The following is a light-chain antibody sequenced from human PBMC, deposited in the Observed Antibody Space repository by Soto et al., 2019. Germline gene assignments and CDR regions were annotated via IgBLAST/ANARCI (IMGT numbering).Light chain of an antibody. CDR3: QQSYSAPPWT. CDR2: DAS. V-gene: IGKV3-15*01. CDR1: QRISRN. J-gene: IGKJ1*01. Sequence: EIVMTQSPATLSVSAGESATLSCRASQRISRNLAWYQQKPGQAPRLLIYDASTRATAIPARFSGSGSETEFTLTISSLQSEDSAVYYCQQSYSAPPWTFGQGTKVDI.